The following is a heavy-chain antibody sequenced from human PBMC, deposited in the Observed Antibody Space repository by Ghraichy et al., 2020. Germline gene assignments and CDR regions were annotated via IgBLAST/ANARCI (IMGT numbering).Heavy chain of an antibody. J-gene: IGHJ5*01. CDR2: IKGDESEK. V-gene: IGHV3-7*03. D-gene: IGHD3-9*01. CDR3: ARDRNVSRYFDWLSALDS. Sequence: GESLNISCAASGFNFKTYWMSWVRQAPGKGLEWVANIKGDESEKYYMDSVKGRFTISRDNAKNSLFLQMDSLSPEDTAIYFCARDRNVSRYFDWLSALDSWGHGTPVTVSS. CDR1: GFNFKTYW.